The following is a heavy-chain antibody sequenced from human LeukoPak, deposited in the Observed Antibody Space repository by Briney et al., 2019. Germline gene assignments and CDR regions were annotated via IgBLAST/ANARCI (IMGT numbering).Heavy chain of an antibody. CDR3: AKDRVAGTRTTNWFDP. J-gene: IGHJ5*02. D-gene: IGHD6-19*01. V-gene: IGHV3-23*01. CDR1: GFTFSSYA. Sequence: GGSLRLSFASSGFTFSSYAMAWVRQAPGKGLELVPPFSGSGGSTYYADSVKGRFTISRDNSKNTLYLQMNSLRAEDTAVYYRAKDRVAGTRTTNWFDPWGQGTLVTVSS. CDR2: FSGSGGST.